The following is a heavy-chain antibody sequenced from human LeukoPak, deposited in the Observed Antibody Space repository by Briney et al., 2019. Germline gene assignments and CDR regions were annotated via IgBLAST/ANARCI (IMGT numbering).Heavy chain of an antibody. D-gene: IGHD5-12*01. CDR3: AKDEYSGYGSFDY. V-gene: IGHV3-23*01. CDR2: VNDRGT. Sequence: PGGSLRLSCAASGFTFSNYAMSWVRQAPGKGVEWVSAVNDRGTYYADSVKGRFTISRDNSKNTLYLEMNSLRAEDTALYYCAKDEYSGYGSFDYWGQGILVTVSS. J-gene: IGHJ4*02. CDR1: GFTFSNYA.